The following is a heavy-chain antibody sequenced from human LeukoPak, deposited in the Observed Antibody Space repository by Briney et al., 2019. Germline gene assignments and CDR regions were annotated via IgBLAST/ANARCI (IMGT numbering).Heavy chain of an antibody. J-gene: IGHJ4*02. D-gene: IGHD2-2*01. Sequence: PSETLSLTCTVSGGSISSYYWSWIRQPPGKGLEWIGYIYYSGSTNYNPSLKSRVTISVDTSKNQFSLKLSSVTAADTAVYYCARGCSSTSCYGLYYFDFLGQGTLVTVSS. CDR3: ARGCSSTSCYGLYYFDF. CDR1: GGSISSYY. CDR2: IYYSGST. V-gene: IGHV4-59*01.